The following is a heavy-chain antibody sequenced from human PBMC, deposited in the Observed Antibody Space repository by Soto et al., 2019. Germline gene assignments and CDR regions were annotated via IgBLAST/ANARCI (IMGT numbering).Heavy chain of an antibody. D-gene: IGHD6-19*01. Sequence: PGGSLSLSCAASGFTFSSYLMHWVRQAPGKGLLWVSRISSDGSTTSYADSVQGRFTISRDNAKNTLYLQMNSLRVEDTAVYYCAREYRSSPDFWGQETLVTVSS. CDR1: GFTFSSYL. CDR2: ISSDGSTT. V-gene: IGHV3-74*01. CDR3: AREYRSSPDF. J-gene: IGHJ4*01.